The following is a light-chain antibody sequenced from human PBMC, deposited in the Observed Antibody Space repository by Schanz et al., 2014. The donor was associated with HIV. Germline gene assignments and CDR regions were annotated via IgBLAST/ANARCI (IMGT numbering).Light chain of an antibody. V-gene: IGLV2-8*01. J-gene: IGLJ3*02. CDR2: EVS. CDR3: SSYGGGDTLL. Sequence: QSALTQPPSASGSPGQSVTISCTGTSSVVGGYNYVSWYQQHPGKAPKLMIYEVSKRPSGVPDRFSGSKSGNTASLTVSGLQADDEADYYCSSYGGGDTLLFGGGTKVTVL. CDR1: SSVVGGYNY.